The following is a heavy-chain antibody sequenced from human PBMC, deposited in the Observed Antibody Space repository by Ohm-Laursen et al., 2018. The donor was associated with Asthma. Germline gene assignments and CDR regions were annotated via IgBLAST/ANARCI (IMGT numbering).Heavy chain of an antibody. J-gene: IGHJ4*02. CDR1: GFTFSSFG. D-gene: IGHD3-9*01. Sequence: SLRLSCAASGFTFSSFGMFWVRQAPGKGLEWVAVISYDGRNKYYADSVKGRFTISRDNSKNTLYLQMNSLRAEDTAVYYCAKDSGLRLRYFDWSTDYWGQGTLVTVSS. V-gene: IGHV3-30*18. CDR2: ISYDGRNK. CDR3: AKDSGLRLRYFDWSTDY.